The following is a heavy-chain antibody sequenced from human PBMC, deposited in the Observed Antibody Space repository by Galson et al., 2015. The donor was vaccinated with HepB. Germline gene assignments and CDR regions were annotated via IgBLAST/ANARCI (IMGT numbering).Heavy chain of an antibody. CDR3: TRWDCGSDRNRCYEGV. CDR2: ISQIGDYT. V-gene: IGHV3-64*01. CDR1: GFSCSTYA. D-gene: IGHD2-21*02. J-gene: IGHJ6*04. Sequence: SLRLSCAASGFSCSTYAMHWVRQAPGKGLEYVSSISQIGDYTYYGNSVRGRFTISRVNSENTLYLHMGSLTAEDTAVYYCTRWDCGSDRNRCYEGVWGKGTTVTVSS.